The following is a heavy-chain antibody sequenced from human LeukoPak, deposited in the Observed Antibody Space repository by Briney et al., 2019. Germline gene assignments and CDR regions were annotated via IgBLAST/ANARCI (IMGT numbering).Heavy chain of an antibody. CDR3: VRAIGSNTL. D-gene: IGHD4-23*01. J-gene: IGHJ4*02. CDR1: GFTFSRYW. CDR2: IKQDGSEK. V-gene: IGHV3-7*01. Sequence: PGGSLRLSCAASGFTFSRYWMNWVRQAPGKGLEWVANIKQDGSEKYYVDSVKGRFTISRDNAKNSLYLQMNSLRAEDTAVYFCVRAIGSNTLWGQGTLVTVSS.